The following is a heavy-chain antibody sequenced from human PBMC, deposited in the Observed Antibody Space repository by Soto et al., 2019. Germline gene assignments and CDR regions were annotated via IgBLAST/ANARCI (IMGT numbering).Heavy chain of an antibody. CDR1: GGSISGYY. CDR2: LYNTGSSGST. D-gene: IGHD6-6*01. J-gene: IGHJ4*02. CDR3: AGGSGTAARAIEY. Sequence: SETLSLTCSVSGGSISGYYWSWIRQAPGKGLEWIGYLYNTGSSGSTNYNPSLKSRVAISVDTSKNQFSLKVTSMTAADTAVYYCAGGSGTAARAIEYWGQGTLVTVSS. V-gene: IGHV4-59*01.